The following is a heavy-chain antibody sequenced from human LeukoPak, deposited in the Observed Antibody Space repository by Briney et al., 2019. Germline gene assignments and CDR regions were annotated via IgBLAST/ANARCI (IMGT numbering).Heavy chain of an antibody. CDR2: INHSGST. CDR1: GGSFSGYY. Sequence: TSETLSLTCAVYGGSFSGYYWSWIRQPPGKGLEWIGEINHSGSTNYNPSLKSRVTISVDTSKNQFSLKLSSVTAADTAVYYCARRGYYSSGWYWFDPWGQGTLVTVSS. CDR3: ARRGYYSSGWYWFDP. D-gene: IGHD6-19*01. J-gene: IGHJ5*02. V-gene: IGHV4-34*01.